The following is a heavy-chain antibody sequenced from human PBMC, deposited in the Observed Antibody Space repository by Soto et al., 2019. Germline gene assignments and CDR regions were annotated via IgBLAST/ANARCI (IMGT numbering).Heavy chain of an antibody. CDR3: ARGRAIERYTGSRFGELFSY. D-gene: IGHD3-10*01. V-gene: IGHV3-66*01. CDR1: GFTVSSNY. J-gene: IGHJ4*02. Sequence: GGSLRLSCAASGFTVSSNYMSWVRQAPGKGLEWVSVIYSGGSTYYADSVKGRFTISRDNSKNTLYLQMNSLRAEGTAVYYCARGRAIERYTGSRFGELFSYWGQGT. CDR2: IYSGGST.